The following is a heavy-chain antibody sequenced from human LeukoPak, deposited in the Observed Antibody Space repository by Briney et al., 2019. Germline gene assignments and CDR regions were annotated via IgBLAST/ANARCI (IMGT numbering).Heavy chain of an antibody. CDR1: GFTFSSYA. Sequence: PGGSLRLSCAASGFTFSSYAMHWVRQAPGKGLEWVAVISYDGSNKYYADSVKGRFTISRDNSKNTLYLQMNSLRAEDTAVYYCAKDRYSSGSYLLDYWGQGTLVTVSS. CDR2: ISYDGSNK. V-gene: IGHV3-30-3*01. J-gene: IGHJ4*02. CDR3: AKDRYSSGSYLLDY. D-gene: IGHD1-26*01.